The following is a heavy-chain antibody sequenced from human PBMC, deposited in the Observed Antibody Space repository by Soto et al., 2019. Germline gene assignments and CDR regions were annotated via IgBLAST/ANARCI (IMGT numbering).Heavy chain of an antibody. CDR3: ARDKSGSSNFDY. Sequence: QVQLVQSGAEVKNPGASVKVSCKASGYTFTDYFMHWVRQAPGQGLEWIGWINPNSCGTSYPQKFQGWVTMTRDTSSSTAYMELSRLRSDDTAMYYCARDKSGSSNFDYWGQGTLVTVSS. V-gene: IGHV1-2*04. CDR1: GYTFTDYF. D-gene: IGHD1-26*01. J-gene: IGHJ4*02. CDR2: INPNSCGT.